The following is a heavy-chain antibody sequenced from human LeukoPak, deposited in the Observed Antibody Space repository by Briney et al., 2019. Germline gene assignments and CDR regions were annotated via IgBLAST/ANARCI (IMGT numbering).Heavy chain of an antibody. D-gene: IGHD6-13*01. CDR2: ISYDGSIK. V-gene: IGHV3-30*02. J-gene: IGHJ4*02. CDR3: AKRTQALYSSSWYRYFDY. Sequence: PGGSLRLSCAASGFTFSSFGMHWVRQAPGKGLEWVAFISYDGSIKYYADSVKGRFTISRDDSKNTLYLQMNSLRAEDTAVYYCAKRTQALYSSSWYRYFDYWGQGTLVTVSS. CDR1: GFTFSSFG.